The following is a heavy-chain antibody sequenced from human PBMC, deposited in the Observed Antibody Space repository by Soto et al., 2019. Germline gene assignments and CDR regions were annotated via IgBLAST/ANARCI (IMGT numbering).Heavy chain of an antibody. D-gene: IGHD2-21*01. CDR1: GFTFNNYA. CDR2: IKQDGSEK. CDR3: ARKMWTFDY. Sequence: PGGSLRLSCAASGFTFNNYAMTWVRQAPGKGLEWVANIKQDGSEKYYVDSVKGRFTISRDNAKNSLYLQMNSLRAEDTAVYYCARKMWTFDYWGQGTLVTVS. V-gene: IGHV3-7*01. J-gene: IGHJ4*02.